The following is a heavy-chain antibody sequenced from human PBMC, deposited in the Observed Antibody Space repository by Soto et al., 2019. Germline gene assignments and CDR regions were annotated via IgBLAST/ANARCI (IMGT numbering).Heavy chain of an antibody. CDR1: GFTFSTYA. J-gene: IGHJ4*02. CDR2: ISYDGSSR. Sequence: QVQLVDSGGGVVQPGRSLRLSCAASGFTFSTYAMYWVRQAPGKGLAWVALISYDGSSRYYADSVKGRFTISRDNSSNTLYLQMNSLRPEDTAVYYCARGGGYWNYPLFDYWGQGTLVTVSS. D-gene: IGHD1-7*01. V-gene: IGHV3-30-3*01. CDR3: ARGGGYWNYPLFDY.